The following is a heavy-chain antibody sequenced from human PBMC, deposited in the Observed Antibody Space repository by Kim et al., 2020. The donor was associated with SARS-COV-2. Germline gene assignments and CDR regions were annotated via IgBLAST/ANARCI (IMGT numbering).Heavy chain of an antibody. V-gene: IGHV3-21*01. CDR3: ARDCSGGSCLIYYYYGMDV. CDR2: ISSSSSYI. D-gene: IGHD2-15*01. Sequence: GGSLRLSCAASGFTFSSYSMNWVRQAPGKGLEWVSSISSSSSYIYYADSVKGRFTISRDNAKNSLYLQMNSLRAEDTAVYYCARDCSGGSCLIYYYYGMDVWGQGTTVTVSS. J-gene: IGHJ6*02. CDR1: GFTFSSYS.